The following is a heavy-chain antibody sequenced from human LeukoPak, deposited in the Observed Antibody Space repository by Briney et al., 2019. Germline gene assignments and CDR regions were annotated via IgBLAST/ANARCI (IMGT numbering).Heavy chain of an antibody. CDR1: GGTFSSYA. D-gene: IGHD1-26*01. J-gene: IGHJ6*02. Sequence: GASVKVSCKASGGTFSSYAISWVRQAPGQGLEWMGRIIPILGIANYAQKFQGRVTITADKSTSTAYMELSSLRSEDTAVYYCARDLGSGSPAGYYGMDVWGQRTTVTVSS. CDR2: IIPILGIA. V-gene: IGHV1-69*04. CDR3: ARDLGSGSPAGYYGMDV.